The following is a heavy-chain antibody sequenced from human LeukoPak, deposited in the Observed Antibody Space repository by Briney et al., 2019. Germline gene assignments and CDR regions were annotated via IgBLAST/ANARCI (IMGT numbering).Heavy chain of an antibody. Sequence: PGGSLRLSCAASGFTFSDYYMSWIRQAPGKGLEWVSYISSSGSTIYYADSVKGRFTISRDNAKNSLYLQMNSLRAEDTAVYYCARDLTPEYYDSWSGYSAGYWGQGTLVTVSS. D-gene: IGHD3-3*01. V-gene: IGHV3-11*04. CDR2: ISSSGSTI. CDR1: GFTFSDYY. J-gene: IGHJ4*02. CDR3: ARDLTPEYYDSWSGYSAGY.